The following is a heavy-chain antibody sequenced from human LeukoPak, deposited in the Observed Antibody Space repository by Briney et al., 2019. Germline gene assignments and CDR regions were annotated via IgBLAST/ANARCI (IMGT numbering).Heavy chain of an antibody. CDR2: ISSISNYI. D-gene: IGHD3-10*01. V-gene: IGHV3-21*01. CDR1: GFTFSSYS. CDR3: ARIRQIRFGESDY. Sequence: GASLRLSCAASGFTFSSYSMNWVRQAPGKGLELDSSISSISNYIYYADSVKGRFTISRDNAKKALYLQMNSLRAEDTAVYYCARIRQIRFGESDYWGQGTLVTVSS. J-gene: IGHJ4*02.